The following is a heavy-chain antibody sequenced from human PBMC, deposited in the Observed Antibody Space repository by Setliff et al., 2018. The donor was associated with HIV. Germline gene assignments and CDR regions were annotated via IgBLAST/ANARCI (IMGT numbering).Heavy chain of an antibody. CDR3: ARTDHTSSSDF. CDR1: GGSIRGHY. CDR2: IYYSGSP. Sequence: SETLSLTCTVSGGSIRGHYWTWIRQPPGKELEWIGSIYYSGSPNYNPSLKSRVTMSVDTSKNQFSLKLTSVTAADTAVYFCARTDHTSSSDFWGQGTLVTVSS. V-gene: IGHV4-59*11. J-gene: IGHJ4*02. D-gene: IGHD6-6*01.